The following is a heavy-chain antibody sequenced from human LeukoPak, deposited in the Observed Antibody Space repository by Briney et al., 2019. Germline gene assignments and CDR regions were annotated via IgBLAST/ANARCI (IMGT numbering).Heavy chain of an antibody. CDR1: GGSISSYY. D-gene: IGHD1-1*01. J-gene: IGHJ4*02. CDR3: ARDLERYYFDY. Sequence: SETLSLTCTVSGGSISSYYWSWIRQPAGKGLEWIGYIYYSGSTNYNPSLKSRVTISVDTSKNQFSLKLSSVTAADTAVYYCARDLERYYFDYWGQGTLVTVSS. CDR2: IYYSGST. V-gene: IGHV4-59*01.